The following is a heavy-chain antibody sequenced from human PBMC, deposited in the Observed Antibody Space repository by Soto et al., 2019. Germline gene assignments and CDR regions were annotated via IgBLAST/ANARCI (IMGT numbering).Heavy chain of an antibody. V-gene: IGHV1-3*01. D-gene: IGHD6-13*01. J-gene: IGHJ5*02. CDR1: GYTFTSYA. Sequence: QVQLVQSGAEVKKPGASVKVSCKASGYTFTSYAMHWVRQPPGQRLEWMGWINAGNGNTKYSQKFQGRVTITRDTSASTAYMELSSLRSEDTAVYYCARRVAAAGSPIDPWGQGTLVTVSS. CDR3: ARRVAAAGSPIDP. CDR2: INAGNGNT.